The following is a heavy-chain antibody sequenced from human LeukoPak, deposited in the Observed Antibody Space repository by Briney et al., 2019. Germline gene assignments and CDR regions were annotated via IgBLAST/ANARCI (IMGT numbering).Heavy chain of an antibody. CDR1: GYSFTSYW. V-gene: IGHV5-51*01. CDR3: ATSSGSPYYYYGMDV. CDR2: IYPGDSDT. D-gene: IGHD3-22*01. Sequence: GESLKISCKGSGYSFTSYWIGWVRQMPGKGLEWMGIIYPGDSDTRYSPSFQGQVTISADKSISTAYLQWSSLKASDTAMYYCATSSGSPYYYYGMDVWGQGTTVTVSS. J-gene: IGHJ6*02.